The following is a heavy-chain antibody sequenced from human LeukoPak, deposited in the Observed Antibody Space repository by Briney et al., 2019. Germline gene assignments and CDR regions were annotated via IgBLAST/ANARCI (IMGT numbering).Heavy chain of an antibody. V-gene: IGHV3-9*01. CDR2: ISWNSGSI. D-gene: IGHD5-12*01. J-gene: IGHJ4*02. CDR3: AKDISRGSDAFYYFDY. CDR1: GFTFDDYA. Sequence: GGSLRLSCAASGFTFDDYAMHWVRQAPGKGLEWVSGISWNSGSIGYADSVKGRFTISRDNAKNSLYLQMNSLRAEGTALYYCAKDISRGSDAFYYFDYWGQGTLVTVPS.